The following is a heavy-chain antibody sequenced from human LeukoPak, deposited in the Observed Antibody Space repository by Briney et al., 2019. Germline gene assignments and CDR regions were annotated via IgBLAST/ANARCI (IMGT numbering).Heavy chain of an antibody. V-gene: IGHV3-64*01. CDR1: GFTFYTYG. J-gene: IGHJ4*02. Sequence: GGSLRLSCAASGFTFYTYGMHWVRQAPGKRLEYVSGIGPDRGTTYYANSVKGRFTISRDNSKYMLYLQMDRLTADDVAVYYCARGAQLTDYWGQGTLVTVSS. CDR2: IGPDRGTT. D-gene: IGHD6-13*01. CDR3: ARGAQLTDY.